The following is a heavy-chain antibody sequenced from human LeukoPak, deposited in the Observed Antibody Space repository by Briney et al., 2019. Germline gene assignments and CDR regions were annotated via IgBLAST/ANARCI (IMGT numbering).Heavy chain of an antibody. CDR2: IGSDGTTK. CDR3: VKDCGLGGNRDY. V-gene: IGHV3-30*02. CDR1: GFTFSNYV. J-gene: IGHJ4*02. Sequence: PGGSVRLSCTASGFTFSNYVIHWVRQAPGKGLEWVAFIGSDGTTKYYADSVKGRFTISRDNSKNTLYLQMNSLRAEDTAVYYCVKDCGLGGNRDYWGQGTLVTVSS. D-gene: IGHD4-23*01.